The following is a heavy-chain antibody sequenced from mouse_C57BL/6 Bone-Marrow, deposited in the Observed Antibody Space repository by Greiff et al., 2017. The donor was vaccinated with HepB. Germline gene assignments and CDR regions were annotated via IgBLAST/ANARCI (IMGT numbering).Heavy chain of an antibody. CDR1: GFTFSNYW. CDR3: TGGIFYGSSYGWFAY. D-gene: IGHD1-1*01. V-gene: IGHV6-3*01. J-gene: IGHJ3*01. CDR2: IRLKSDNYAT. Sequence: EVKVEESGGGLVQPGGSMKLSCVASGFTFSNYWMNWVRQSPEKGLEWVAQIRLKSDNYATHYAESVKGRFTISRDDSKSSVYLQMNNLRAEDTGIYYCTGGIFYGSSYGWFAYWGQGTLVTVSA.